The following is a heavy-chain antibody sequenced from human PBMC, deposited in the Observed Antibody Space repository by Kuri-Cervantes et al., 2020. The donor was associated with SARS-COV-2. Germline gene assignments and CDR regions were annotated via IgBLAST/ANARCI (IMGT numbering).Heavy chain of an antibody. V-gene: IGHV3-30*02. D-gene: IGHD6-13*01. J-gene: IGHJ4*02. CDR1: GFTFSSYG. CDR2: IRYDGSNK. CDR3: AKDLPGSSAADVY. Sequence: EGSLRLSCAASGFTFSSYGMHWVRQAPGKGLEWVAFIRYDGSNKYYADSVKGRFTISRDNSKNTLYLQMNSLRAEDTAVYYCAKDLPGSSAADVYWGQGTLVTVSS.